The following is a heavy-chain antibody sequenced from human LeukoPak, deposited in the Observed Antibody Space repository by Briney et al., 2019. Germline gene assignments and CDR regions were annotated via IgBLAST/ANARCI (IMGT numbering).Heavy chain of an antibody. CDR2: IYYSGST. CDR3: ARYYYGSGSYYPNWFAP. D-gene: IGHD3-10*01. CDR1: GGSISSYY. J-gene: IGHJ5*02. Sequence: PSETLSLTCTVSGGSISSYYWSWIRQPPGKGLEWIGYIYYSGSTNYNPSLKSRVTISVDTSKNQFSLKLSSVTAADTAVYYCARYYYGSGSYYPNWFAPWGQGTLVTVSS. V-gene: IGHV4-59*01.